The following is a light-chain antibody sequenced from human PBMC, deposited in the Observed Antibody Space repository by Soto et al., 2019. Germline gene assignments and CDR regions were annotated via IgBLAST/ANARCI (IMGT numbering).Light chain of an antibody. CDR1: NIGTKS. V-gene: IGLV3-21*04. Sequence: SYVLTQPPSVSVAPGKTARITCGGNNIGTKSVHWYQQKPGQAPVLVIYYDSDRPSGIPERFSGSNSGNTATLTISRVEAGDEADYYCHVWDSSSDPFGGGTKLTVL. J-gene: IGLJ2*01. CDR3: HVWDSSSDP. CDR2: YDS.